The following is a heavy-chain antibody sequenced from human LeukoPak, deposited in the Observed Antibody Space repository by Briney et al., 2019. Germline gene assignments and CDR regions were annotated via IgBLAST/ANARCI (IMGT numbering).Heavy chain of an antibody. Sequence: ASVKVSCKASGYTFTSYYMHWVRQAPGQGLEWMGWIFAYNGNTDYAQKFQGRVTMTIDTFTSTAYMELRSLRSDDTAVYYCARVGGYSDFDSWGQGTLVTVSS. CDR2: IFAYNGNT. CDR1: GYTFTSYY. CDR3: ARVGGYSDFDS. V-gene: IGHV1-18*04. D-gene: IGHD2-15*01. J-gene: IGHJ4*02.